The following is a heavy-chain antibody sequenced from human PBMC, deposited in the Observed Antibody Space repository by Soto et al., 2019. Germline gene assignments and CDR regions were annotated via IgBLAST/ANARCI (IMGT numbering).Heavy chain of an antibody. D-gene: IGHD3-10*01. CDR2: IKSKTDGGTT. CDR3: TTDGALWFGGSTCF. J-gene: IGHJ4*02. CDR1: GFTFSNAW. Sequence: EVQLVESGGGLVKPGGSLTLSCAASGFTFSNAWMSWVHQAPGKGLEWVGRIKSKTDGGTTDYAAPVKGRFTISRDDSKNTLYLQMNSLKTEDTAVYYCTTDGALWFGGSTCFWGQGTLVTVSS. V-gene: IGHV3-15*01.